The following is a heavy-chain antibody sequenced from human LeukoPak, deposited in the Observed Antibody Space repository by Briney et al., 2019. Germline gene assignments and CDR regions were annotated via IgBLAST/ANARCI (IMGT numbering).Heavy chain of an antibody. CDR1: GGSISSYY. Sequence: SETLSLTCTVSGGSISSYYWSWIRQPPGKGLEWIGYIHYSGSTHYNPSLKSRVTISVDTSKNQVSLKLRSVTAADTAVYYCARTTEGYAGGPGYSYYYYMDVWGRGTTVTISS. V-gene: IGHV4-59*01. CDR2: IHYSGST. D-gene: IGHD5-12*01. CDR3: ARTTEGYAGGPGYSYYYYMDV. J-gene: IGHJ6*03.